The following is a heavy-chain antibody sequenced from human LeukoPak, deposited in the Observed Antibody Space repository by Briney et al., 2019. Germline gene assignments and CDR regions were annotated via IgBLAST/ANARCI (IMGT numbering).Heavy chain of an antibody. Sequence: QSGGSLRLSCAASGFNFSNYWIHWVRQSPGKGLVWVSCVNSDGSSTSYADSVRGRFTISRDNAKDTLYLQMNSLRVEDTAVYYCARELSEVATTKSAWFDPWGQGTLVTVSS. CDR1: GFNFSNYW. J-gene: IGHJ5*02. V-gene: IGHV3-74*01. CDR2: VNSDGSST. CDR3: ARELSEVATTKSAWFDP. D-gene: IGHD5-12*01.